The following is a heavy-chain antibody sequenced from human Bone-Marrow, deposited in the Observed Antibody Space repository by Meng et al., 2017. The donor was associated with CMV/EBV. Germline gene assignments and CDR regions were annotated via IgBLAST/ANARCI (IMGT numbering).Heavy chain of an antibody. D-gene: IGHD2-2*01. CDR1: GGTISSSSYY. J-gene: IGHJ4*02. CDR3: ARPTSGYCSSTSCYFGGSGIDY. CDR2: IYYSGST. V-gene: IGHV4-39*01. Sequence: SETLCLICTVSGGTISSSSYYWGWIRQPPGKGLEWIGSIYYSGSTYYNPSLKSRVTISVDTSKNQFPLKHSYVTAADTAVYYCARPTSGYCSSTSCYFGGSGIDYWGQGTLVTVSS.